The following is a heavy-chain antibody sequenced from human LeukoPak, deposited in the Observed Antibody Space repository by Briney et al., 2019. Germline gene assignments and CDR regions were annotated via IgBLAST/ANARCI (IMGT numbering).Heavy chain of an antibody. D-gene: IGHD1-26*01. V-gene: IGHV3-23*01. J-gene: IGHJ4*02. Sequence: GGSLRLSCAASGFTFSSYAMTWVRQIPGKGLEWVSTISECGGGSYSGGGTYYGDSVKGRFIISKDGSTKTLFLQMDRLRADDTGIYYCAKGKVNHLGALDYWGQGALVTVSS. CDR1: GFTFSSYA. CDR2: ISECGGGSYSGGGT. CDR3: AKGKVNHLGALDY.